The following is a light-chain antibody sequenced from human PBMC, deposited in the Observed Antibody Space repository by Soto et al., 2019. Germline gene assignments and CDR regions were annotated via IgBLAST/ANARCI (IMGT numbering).Light chain of an antibody. Sequence: QSVLTQPASVSGSPGQSITISCTGTSSDVGSYNLVSWYQQHPGKAPKLMIYEGSKRPSGVSNRFSGSKSGNTASLTISGLQAEDEADYYCCSYAGSSTGFGTGTRSPS. J-gene: IGLJ1*01. V-gene: IGLV2-23*01. CDR2: EGS. CDR3: CSYAGSSTG. CDR1: SSDVGSYNL.